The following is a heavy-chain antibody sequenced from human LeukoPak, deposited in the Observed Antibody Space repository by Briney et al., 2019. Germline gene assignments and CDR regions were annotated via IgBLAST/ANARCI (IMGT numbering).Heavy chain of an antibody. Sequence: PGGSLRLSCAASGFTFSSYSMNWVRQAPGKGLEWVSSISSSSSYIYYADSVKGRFTISRDNAKNSPYLQMNSLRAEDTAVYYCARADSSSCSDYWGQGTLVTVSS. CDR1: GFTFSSYS. V-gene: IGHV3-21*01. D-gene: IGHD6-13*01. CDR2: ISSSSSYI. CDR3: ARADSSSCSDY. J-gene: IGHJ4*02.